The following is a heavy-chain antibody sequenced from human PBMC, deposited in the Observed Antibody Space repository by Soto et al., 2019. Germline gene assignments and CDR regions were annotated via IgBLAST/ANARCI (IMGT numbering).Heavy chain of an antibody. J-gene: IGHJ6*02. V-gene: IGHV1-69*13. CDR2: IIPIFGTA. CDR1: GGTFSSYA. D-gene: IGHD3-22*01. CDR3: ARSYYYDSSGPSQYYYYGMDV. Sequence: SVKVSCKASGGTFSSYAISWVRQAPGQGLEWMGGIIPIFGTANYAQKFQGRVTITADESTSTAYMELSSLRSEDTAVYYCARSYYYDSSGPSQYYYYGMDVWGQGTTVTVSS.